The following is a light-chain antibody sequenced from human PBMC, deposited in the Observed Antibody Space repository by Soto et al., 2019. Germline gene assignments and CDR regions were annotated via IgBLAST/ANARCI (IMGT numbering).Light chain of an antibody. CDR3: RSYITSRPSVV. Sequence: HCGLTQLASASGSPLQPLTVSSAGTSSDIGGYDYVSWYQQHPGKAPQLIIYDVTYRPSRVSNRFSGSKSGNTASLTISGLHAEDEAHYYYRSYITSRPSVVFGGGTKVPVL. V-gene: IGLV2-14*03. CDR2: DVT. J-gene: IGLJ2*01. CDR1: SSDIGGYDY.